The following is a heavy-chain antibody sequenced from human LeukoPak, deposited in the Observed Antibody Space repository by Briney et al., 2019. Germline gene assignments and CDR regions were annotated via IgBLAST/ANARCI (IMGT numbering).Heavy chain of an antibody. CDR3: ARSSARYYYGSGSPNY. CDR2: MNPNSGNT. J-gene: IGHJ4*02. Sequence: ASVKVSCKASGYTFTSYDINWVRQATGQGLEWMGWMNPNSGNTGYAQKFQGRVTMTRNTSISTAYMELSGLRSEDTAVYYCARSSARYYYGSGSPNYWGQGTLVTVSS. CDR1: GYTFTSYD. D-gene: IGHD3-10*01. V-gene: IGHV1-8*01.